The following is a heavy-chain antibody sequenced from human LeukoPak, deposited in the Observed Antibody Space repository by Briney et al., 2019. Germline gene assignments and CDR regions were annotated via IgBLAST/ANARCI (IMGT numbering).Heavy chain of an antibody. CDR3: ARGPYYGSGSYYMDY. J-gene: IGHJ4*02. CDR1: GGTFSSYA. V-gene: IGHV1-69*06. CDR2: IIPIFGTA. D-gene: IGHD3-10*01. Sequence: SVKVSCKASGGTFSSYAISWVRQAPGQGLEWMGGIIPIFGTANYAQKFQGRVTITAGKSTSTAYMELSSLRSEDTAVYYCARGPYYGSGSYYMDYWGQGTLVTVSS.